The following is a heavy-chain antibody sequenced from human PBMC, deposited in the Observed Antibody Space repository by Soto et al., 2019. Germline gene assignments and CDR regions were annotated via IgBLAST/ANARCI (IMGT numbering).Heavy chain of an antibody. V-gene: IGHV1-69*12. Sequence: QVRLVQSGAEVKKPGSSVKVSCKASGGTFSNYAISWVRQAPGQGLEWMGGIILPFGTPNYAQKFQGRVTITADESMTTAYMELSGLRSEDTAVYYCARGSDYAGYFDDWGRGTLVTVSS. CDR1: GGTFSNYA. CDR3: ARGSDYAGYFDD. CDR2: IILPFGTP. D-gene: IGHD4-17*01. J-gene: IGHJ4*02.